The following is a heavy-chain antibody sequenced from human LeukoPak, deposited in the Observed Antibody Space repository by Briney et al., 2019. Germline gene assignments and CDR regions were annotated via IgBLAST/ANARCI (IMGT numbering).Heavy chain of an antibody. CDR3: ARDRGIQLPRRNWFDP. CDR2: INPNSGGT. Sequence: ASVKVSCKASGYTFTSYAMNWVRQAPGQGLEWMGWINPNSGGTNYAQKFQGRVTMTRDTSISTAYMELSRLRSDDTAVYYCARDRGIQLPRRNWFDPWGQGTLVTVSS. CDR1: GYTFTSYA. V-gene: IGHV1-2*02. D-gene: IGHD5-18*01. J-gene: IGHJ5*02.